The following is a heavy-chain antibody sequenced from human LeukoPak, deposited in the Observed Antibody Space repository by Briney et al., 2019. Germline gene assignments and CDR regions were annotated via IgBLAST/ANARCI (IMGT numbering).Heavy chain of an antibody. CDR2: IYPADSDI. CDR1: GYSINNYW. Sequence: GESLKISCKGSGYSINNYWIAWVRQMPGKGLEWMGIIYPADSDIRYSPSFQGQVTISADKSISTAYLQWNSLKASDTAMYYCARQEYCSGASCYTWFDPWGQGTLVAVSS. D-gene: IGHD2-15*01. J-gene: IGHJ5*02. CDR3: ARQEYCSGASCYTWFDP. V-gene: IGHV5-51*01.